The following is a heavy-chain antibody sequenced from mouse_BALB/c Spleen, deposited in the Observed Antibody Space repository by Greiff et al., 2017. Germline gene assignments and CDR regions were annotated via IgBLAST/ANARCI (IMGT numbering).Heavy chain of an antibody. CDR3: ASRTGAFAY. Sequence: VQLQQSAAELARPGASVKMSCKASGYTFTSYTMHWVKQRPGQGLEWIGYINPSSGYTEYNQKFKDKTTLTADKSSSTAYMQLSSLTSEDSAVYYCASRTGAFAYWGQGTLVTVSA. CDR1: GYTFTSYT. J-gene: IGHJ3*01. CDR2: INPSSGYT. D-gene: IGHD4-1*01. V-gene: IGHV1-4*02.